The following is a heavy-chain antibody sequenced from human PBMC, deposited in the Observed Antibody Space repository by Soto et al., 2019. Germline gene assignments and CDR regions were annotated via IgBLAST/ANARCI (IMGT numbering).Heavy chain of an antibody. CDR3: ARVGDTSSWYYWSY. Sequence: QLHLQESGPGLVKPSQTLSLTCAVSGGSVSSGGYSWSWIRQPPGKGLEWIGYIYHSGSTYYTPSLKSRVTMSLDESQNQFSLKLDSVTAADTAVYFCARVGDTSSWYYWSYWGQGTMVTVSS. D-gene: IGHD6-13*01. J-gene: IGHJ4*02. V-gene: IGHV4-30-2*01. CDR2: IYHSGST. CDR1: GGSVSSGGYS.